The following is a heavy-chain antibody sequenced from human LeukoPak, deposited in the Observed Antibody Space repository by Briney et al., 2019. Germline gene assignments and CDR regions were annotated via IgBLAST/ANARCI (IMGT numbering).Heavy chain of an antibody. D-gene: IGHD5-24*01. CDR3: ASGGLATTYY. CDR2: ISGSGGST. CDR1: GFTFSDYA. J-gene: IGHJ4*02. V-gene: IGHV3-23*01. Sequence: GASLRLSCAASGFTFSDYAMSWVRQAPGKGLEWVSRISGSGGSTHYADSVKGRFTISRDNAKNSLYLQMNSLRPEDSAVYYCASGGLATTYYWGQGTLVTVSS.